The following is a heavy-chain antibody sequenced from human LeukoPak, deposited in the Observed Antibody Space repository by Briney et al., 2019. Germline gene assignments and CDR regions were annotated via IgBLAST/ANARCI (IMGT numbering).Heavy chain of an antibody. CDR3: ARVQSSSWYGAFDI. D-gene: IGHD6-13*01. V-gene: IGHV3-11*01. CDR1: GFTFSDYY. CDR2: ISSSGGTI. J-gene: IGHJ3*02. Sequence: GGSLRLSCAVSGFTFSDYYMSWIRQAPGKGLEWVSYISSSGGTIYYADSVKGRFTISRDNAKNSLYLQMNSLRAEDTAVYYCARVQSSSWYGAFDIWGQGTMVTVSS.